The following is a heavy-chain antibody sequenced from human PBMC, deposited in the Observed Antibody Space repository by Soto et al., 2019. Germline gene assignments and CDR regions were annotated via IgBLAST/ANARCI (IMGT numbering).Heavy chain of an antibody. CDR1: GGTFSSYA. CDR2: IIPIFGTA. J-gene: IGHJ4*02. D-gene: IGHD4-17*01. Sequence: VKVSCKASGGTFSSYAISWVRQSPGQGLEWMGGIIPIFGTANYAQKFQGRVTITADESTSTAYMELSSLRSEDTAVYYCASGPPSHDYGDYNYFDYWGQGTLVTVSS. CDR3: ASGPPSHDYGDYNYFDY. V-gene: IGHV1-69*01.